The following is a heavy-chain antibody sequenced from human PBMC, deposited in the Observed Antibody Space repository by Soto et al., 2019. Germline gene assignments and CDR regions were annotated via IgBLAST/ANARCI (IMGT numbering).Heavy chain of an antibody. CDR3: AKDLEVLSARFES. D-gene: IGHD2-15*01. V-gene: IGHV3-23*01. CDR2: ISASGGRT. CDR1: GFTFGNYA. Sequence: GGSLRLSCRASGFTFGNYAMAWVRQAPGKGLEWVSGISASGGRTYYADSAKGRFTISRDNSNNTLYLQMSSLRAEDTAVYYCAKDLEVLSARFESWGQGALVTVSS. J-gene: IGHJ4*02.